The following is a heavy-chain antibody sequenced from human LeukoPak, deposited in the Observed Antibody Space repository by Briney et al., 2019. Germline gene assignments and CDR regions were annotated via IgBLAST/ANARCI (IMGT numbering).Heavy chain of an antibody. D-gene: IGHD3-22*01. V-gene: IGHV3-53*01. J-gene: IGHJ1*01. CDR2: IYSGGST. CDR3: AKELYYYDSSGPS. Sequence: GGSLRLSCAASGFTVSSNYMSWVRQAPGKGLEWVSVIYSGGSTYYADSVKGRFTISRDNSKNTLYVQMSSLRAEDTAVYYCAKELYYYDSSGPSWGQGTLVTVSS. CDR1: GFTVSSNY.